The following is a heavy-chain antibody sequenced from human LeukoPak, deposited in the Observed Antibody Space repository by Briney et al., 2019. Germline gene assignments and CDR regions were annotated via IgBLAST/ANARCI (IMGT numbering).Heavy chain of an antibody. Sequence: ASGKVSCKASGYTFTSYYMHGVRQAPGQGLEGRGVINPSGGSTSSAQKFPGRLTMPTDTSTRTVYMELSSLRSEDTALYYCAREIDCSSTSCYPHSPSDYYYGIDVWGQGTTVTVSS. V-gene: IGHV1-46*01. J-gene: IGHJ6*02. D-gene: IGHD2-2*01. CDR3: AREIDCSSTSCYPHSPSDYYYGIDV. CDR2: INPSGGST. CDR1: GYTFTSYY.